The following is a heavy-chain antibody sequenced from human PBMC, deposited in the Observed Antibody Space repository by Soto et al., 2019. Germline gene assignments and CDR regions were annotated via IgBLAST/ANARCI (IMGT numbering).Heavy chain of an antibody. J-gene: IGHJ4*02. D-gene: IGHD6-6*01. CDR2: ISAYNGDT. V-gene: IGHV1-18*04. CDR1: GYTFTNYG. CDR3: ARTYSKYFTSSEFDN. Sequence: ASVKVSCKASGYTFTNYGISWVRQAPGQGLEWIGWISAYNGDTNYAQNLQGRVALTTDTSTSTAYMELRSLRPDDTAMFYCARTYSKYFTSSEFDNWGQATRVTVSS.